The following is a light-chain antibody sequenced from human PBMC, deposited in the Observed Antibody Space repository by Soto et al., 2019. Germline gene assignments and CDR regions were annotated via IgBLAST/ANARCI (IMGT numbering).Light chain of an antibody. Sequence: EIGLTQSPGTLSWSPGERATLSWWASQSVSSSYLAWYQQKPGQAPRLLIYGASSRATGIPDRFSGSGSGTDFTLTISRLEPEDFAVYYCQQYGSSLTWTFGQGTKVDIK. CDR1: QSVSSSY. CDR3: QQYGSSLTWT. CDR2: GAS. V-gene: IGKV3-20*01. J-gene: IGKJ1*01.